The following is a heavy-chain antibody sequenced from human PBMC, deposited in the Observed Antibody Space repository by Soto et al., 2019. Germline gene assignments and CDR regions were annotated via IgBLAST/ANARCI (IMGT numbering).Heavy chain of an antibody. D-gene: IGHD5-12*01. CDR1: GFTFSSYE. CDR2: ISSSGSTK. Sequence: GGSLRLSCAASGFTFSSYEMNWVRQAPGKGLELVSYISSSGSTKYYADSLKSRSTITRDDASDSLYLQMNSLRAKDTAVYDCARDRGYDYSITTEEPRWYFDYWGQGTLVTVSS. J-gene: IGHJ4*02. CDR3: ARDRGYDYSITTEEPRWYFDY. V-gene: IGHV3-48*03.